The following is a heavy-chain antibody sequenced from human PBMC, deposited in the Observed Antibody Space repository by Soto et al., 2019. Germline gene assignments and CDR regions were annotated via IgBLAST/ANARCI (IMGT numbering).Heavy chain of an antibody. V-gene: IGHV1-69*13. CDR1: GGTFSSYA. D-gene: IGHD2-15*01. CDR2: IIPIFGTA. Sequence: SVKVSCKASGGTFSSYAISWVRQAPGQGLEWMGGIIPIFGTANYAQKFQGRVTITADESTSTAYMELSSLRSEDTAVYYCARDEVVVVAASVYYYCGIHVSGQAPTVTVS. J-gene: IGHJ6*02. CDR3: ARDEVVVVAASVYYYCGIHV.